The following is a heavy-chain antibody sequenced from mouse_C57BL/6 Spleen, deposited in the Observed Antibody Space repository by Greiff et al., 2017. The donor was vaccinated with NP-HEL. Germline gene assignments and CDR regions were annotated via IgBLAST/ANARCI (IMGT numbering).Heavy chain of an antibody. Sequence: VKLQESGAELVKPGASVKLSCKASGYTFTSYWMHWVKQRPGRGLEWIGRIDPNSGGTKYNEKFKSKATLTVDKPSSTAYMQLSSLTSEDSAVYYCARRCYGSSYGWYFDVWGTGTTVTVSS. CDR2: IDPNSGGT. V-gene: IGHV1-72*01. CDR1: GYTFTSYW. CDR3: ARRCYGSSYGWYFDV. D-gene: IGHD1-1*01. J-gene: IGHJ1*03.